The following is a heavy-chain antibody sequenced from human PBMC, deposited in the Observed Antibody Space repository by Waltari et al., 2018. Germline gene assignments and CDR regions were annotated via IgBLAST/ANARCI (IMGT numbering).Heavy chain of an antibody. CDR3: ARDDHGDYEYYGMDV. D-gene: IGHD4-17*01. CDR2: FWYDGSNK. CDR1: GFGLKNYG. Sequence: QVQLVESGGGVVQPGRSLRLSCTASGFGLKNYGLTWVRQAPGKGLESVAVFWYDGSNKFYAESVKGRFTISRDNSENTVYLQMKSLRVEDTAVYYCARDDHGDYEYYGMDVWGPGTTVTVSS. V-gene: IGHV3-33*01. J-gene: IGHJ6*02.